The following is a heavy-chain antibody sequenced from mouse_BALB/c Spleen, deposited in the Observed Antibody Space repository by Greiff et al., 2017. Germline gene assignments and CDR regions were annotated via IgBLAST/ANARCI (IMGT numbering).Heavy chain of an antibody. CDR2: IRSKSNNYAT. CDR1: GFTFNTYA. Sequence: EVKLVESGGGLVQPKGSLKLSCAASGFTFNTYAMNWVRQAPGKGLEWVARIRSKSNNYATYYADSVKDRFTISRDDSQSMLYLQMNNLKTEDTAMYYCVRHGGYDLTMDYWGQGTSVTVSS. V-gene: IGHV10-1*02. J-gene: IGHJ4*01. D-gene: IGHD2-2*01. CDR3: VRHGGYDLTMDY.